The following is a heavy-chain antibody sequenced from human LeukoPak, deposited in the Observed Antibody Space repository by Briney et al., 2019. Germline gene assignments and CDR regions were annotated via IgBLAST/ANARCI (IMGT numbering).Heavy chain of an antibody. Sequence: ASVKVSCKASGYTFTSYGISWVRQAPGQGLEWMGWISAYNGNTNYAQKLQGRVTMTTDTSTSTAYMELRNLRSDDTAVYYCARDLGFDCSSTSCYGLYFDYWGQGTLVTVSS. J-gene: IGHJ4*02. V-gene: IGHV1-18*01. D-gene: IGHD2-2*01. CDR1: GYTFTSYG. CDR2: ISAYNGNT. CDR3: ARDLGFDCSSTSCYGLYFDY.